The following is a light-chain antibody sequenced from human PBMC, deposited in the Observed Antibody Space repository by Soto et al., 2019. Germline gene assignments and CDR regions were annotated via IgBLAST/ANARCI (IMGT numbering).Light chain of an antibody. CDR3: QTWGTGIHVV. V-gene: IGLV4-69*01. CDR1: SGHSSYA. CDR2: LDSDGSH. Sequence: LVLTQSPSASASLGASVKLTCTLSSGHSSYAIAWHQQQPEKGPRYLMKLDSDGSHTKGDAIPDRFSGSSSGAERYLTISSLQSEDEADDNCQTWGTGIHVVFGGGTKVTVL. J-gene: IGLJ2*01.